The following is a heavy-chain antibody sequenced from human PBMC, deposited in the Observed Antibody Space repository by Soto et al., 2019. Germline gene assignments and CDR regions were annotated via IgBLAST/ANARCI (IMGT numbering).Heavy chain of an antibody. CDR1: GGTFRSYP. CDR3: ASPPPAAHYCGGDCPLRAPYYYGMDV. V-gene: IGHV1-69*01. J-gene: IGHJ6*02. CDR2: MILIFGTA. Sequence: LNGSWAPSGGTFRSYPISWVRQAKEQVLEWMGGMILIFGTANYAQKFQGRVTITADESTSTAYMELSSLRSEDTAVYYCASPPPAAHYCGGDCPLRAPYYYGMDVWVQGTSVIVSS. D-gene: IGHD2-21*02.